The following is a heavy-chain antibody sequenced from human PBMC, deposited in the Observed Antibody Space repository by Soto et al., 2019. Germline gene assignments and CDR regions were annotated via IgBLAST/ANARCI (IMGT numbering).Heavy chain of an antibody. D-gene: IGHD3-10*01. CDR3: ARDLWYYYAKSTFKTADLDS. J-gene: IGHJ4*02. CDR2: IIPIVGTA. CDR1: GGTFSSYA. V-gene: IGHV1-69*13. Sequence: GSSVKVSCKASGGTFSSYAISWVRQAPGQGLEWMGGIIPIVGTANYAQKFQGRVTMTGDASTSTAYMELSSLRSEDTAVYYCARDLWYYYAKSTFKTADLDSWGKGTLVTVSS.